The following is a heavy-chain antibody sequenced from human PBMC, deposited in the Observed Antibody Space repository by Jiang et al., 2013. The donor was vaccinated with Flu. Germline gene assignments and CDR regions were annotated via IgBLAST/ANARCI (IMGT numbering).Heavy chain of an antibody. V-gene: IGHV6-1*01. Sequence: DISGDSVSSTTAAWNWIRQSPSRGLEWLGRTYYRSRWYSDYRGSVKSRVTINADTSKNQFSLLLTSVTPEDTAVYYYARDGRGRWLFDYWGQ. D-gene: IGHD6-19*01. CDR2: TYYRSRWYS. J-gene: IGHJ4*02. CDR1: GDSVSSTTAA. CDR3: ARDGRGRWLFDY.